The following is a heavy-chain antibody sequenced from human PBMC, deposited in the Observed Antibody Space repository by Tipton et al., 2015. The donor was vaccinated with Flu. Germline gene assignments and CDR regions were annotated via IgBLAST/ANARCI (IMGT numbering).Heavy chain of an antibody. CDR2: KYYDGSE. J-gene: IGHJ4*02. V-gene: IGHV4-38-2*01. D-gene: IGHD3-3*01. CDR1: GFSIGSDYY. CDR3: ARPAGTDFSSGYHIPD. Sequence: TLSLTCAVSGFSIGSDYYWGWARQSPGKGLEWIGSKYYDGSEFYNPSLKSRITISFDTSKNQFSLNLRSVTAADTAVYYCARPAGTDFSSGYHIPDWGQGILVTVSS.